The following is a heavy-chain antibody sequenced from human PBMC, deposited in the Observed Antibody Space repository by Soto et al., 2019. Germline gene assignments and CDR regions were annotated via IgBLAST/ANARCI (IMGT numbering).Heavy chain of an antibody. J-gene: IGHJ3*02. V-gene: IGHV3-21*01. CDR1: GFTFSSYS. CDR2: ISSSSSYI. CDR3: ARDYPYSYGARDAFDI. D-gene: IGHD5-18*01. Sequence: GGSLRLSCAASGFTFSSYSMNWVRQAPGKGLEWVSSISSSSSYIYYADSVKGRFTISRDNAKNSLYLQMNSLRAEDTAVYYCARDYPYSYGARDAFDIWGQGTMVTVSS.